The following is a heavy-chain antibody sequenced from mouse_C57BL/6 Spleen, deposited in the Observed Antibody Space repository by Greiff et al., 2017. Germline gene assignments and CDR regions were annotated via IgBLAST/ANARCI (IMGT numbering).Heavy chain of an antibody. V-gene: IGHV1-55*01. Sequence: VQLQPPWAELVKPGASVKMSCKASGYTFTSYWITWVKQRPGQGLEWIGDIYPGSGSTNYNEKFKSKAPLTVDTSSSTAYMQLSSLTSEDSAVYYCARWRILYGSPYYCDYWGQGTTLTVSS. J-gene: IGHJ2*01. CDR2: IYPGSGST. D-gene: IGHD1-1*01. CDR1: GYTFTSYW. CDR3: ARWRILYGSPYYCDY.